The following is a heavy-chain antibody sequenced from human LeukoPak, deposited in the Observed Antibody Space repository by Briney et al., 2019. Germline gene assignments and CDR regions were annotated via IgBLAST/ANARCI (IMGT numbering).Heavy chain of an antibody. Sequence: SETLSLTCTVSGDSMSSGSYSWRWIRQPAGKGLEWIVRIYTSGSTNYNPSLKSRVTISVDTSKNQFSMKLSSVTAADTAVYYCASSTGSGSYYPLFDYWGQGTLVTVSS. V-gene: IGHV4-61*02. CDR2: IYTSGST. CDR1: GDSMSSGSYS. D-gene: IGHD3-10*01. J-gene: IGHJ4*02. CDR3: ASSTGSGSYYPLFDY.